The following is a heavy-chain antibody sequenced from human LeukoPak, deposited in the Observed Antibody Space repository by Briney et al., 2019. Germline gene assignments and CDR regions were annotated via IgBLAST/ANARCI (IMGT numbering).Heavy chain of an antibody. CDR2: IYTSGST. CDR1: GGSISSYY. Sequence: SETLSLTCTVSGGSISSYYWSWIRQPAGKGLEWIGRIYTSGSTNYNPSLKSRVTISVDTSKNQFSLRLSSVTAADTAVYYCARGGVLKSVDYWGQGTLVAVFS. J-gene: IGHJ4*02. CDR3: ARGGVLKSVDY. V-gene: IGHV4-4*07. D-gene: IGHD3-16*01.